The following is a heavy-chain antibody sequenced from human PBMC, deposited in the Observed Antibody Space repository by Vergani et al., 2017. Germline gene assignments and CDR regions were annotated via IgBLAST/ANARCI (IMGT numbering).Heavy chain of an antibody. CDR3: ARGGRFESPSRNYYYYMDV. J-gene: IGHJ6*03. V-gene: IGHV3-30-3*01. D-gene: IGHD3-10*01. Sequence: QVQLVESGGGVVQPGRSLRLSCAASGFTFSSYAMHWVRQAPGKGLEWVAVISYDGSNKYYADSLKGRFTISRDNSKNTLYLQLNSLRAEDTAVYYCARGGRFESPSRNYYYYMDVWGKGTTVTVSS. CDR1: GFTFSSYA. CDR2: ISYDGSNK.